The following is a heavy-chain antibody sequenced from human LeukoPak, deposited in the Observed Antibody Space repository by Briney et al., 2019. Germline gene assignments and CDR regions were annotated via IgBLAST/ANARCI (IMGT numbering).Heavy chain of an antibody. CDR2: ISSSSSYI. V-gene: IGHV3-21*01. D-gene: IGHD2-2*02. Sequence: PGGSLRRSCAASGFTFSSYSMNWVRQAPGKGLEWVSSISSSSSYIYYADSVKGRFTISRDNAKNSLYLQMNSLRAEDTAVYYCARDPIVVVPAAIQRFDYWGQGTLVTVSS. CDR1: GFTFSSYS. CDR3: ARDPIVVVPAAIQRFDY. J-gene: IGHJ4*02.